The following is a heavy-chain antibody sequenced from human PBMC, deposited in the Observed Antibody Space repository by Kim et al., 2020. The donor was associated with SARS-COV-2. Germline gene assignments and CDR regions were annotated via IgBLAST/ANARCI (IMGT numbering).Heavy chain of an antibody. J-gene: IGHJ6*02. D-gene: IGHD3-9*01. CDR3: ARVWADFYDILPEGDYGMDV. Sequence: ASVKVSCKASGYTFTSYDINWVRQATGQGLEWMGWMNPNSGNTGYAQKFQGRVTMTRNTSISTAYMELSSLRSEDTAVYYCARVWADFYDILPEGDYGMDVWGQGTTVTVSS. CDR1: GYTFTSYD. CDR2: MNPNSGNT. V-gene: IGHV1-8*01.